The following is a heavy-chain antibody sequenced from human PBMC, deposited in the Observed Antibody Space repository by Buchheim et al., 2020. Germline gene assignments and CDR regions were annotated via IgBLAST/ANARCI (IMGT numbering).Heavy chain of an antibody. CDR1: GFSFSSYG. V-gene: IGHV3-33*01. CDR3: ARGDFGVEQSYYYYGMDV. Sequence: QVQLAESGGGVVQPGGSLRLSCAASGFSFSSYGIHWVRQAPGKGLEWVAVIWYDGSNKYYGDSVKGRFSISRDNSKKMLYLQMSSLRDEDTAVYYCARGDFGVEQSYYYYGMDVWGQGTT. D-gene: IGHD3-3*01. J-gene: IGHJ6*02. CDR2: IWYDGSNK.